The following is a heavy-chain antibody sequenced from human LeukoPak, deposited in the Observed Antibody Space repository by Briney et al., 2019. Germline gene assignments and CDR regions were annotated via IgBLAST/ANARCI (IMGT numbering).Heavy chain of an antibody. J-gene: IGHJ1*01. Sequence: GGSLRLSCAASGFTFSSYAMSWVRQAPGKGLEWVSAISGSGGSTYYADSVKGRFTISRDNSKNSLYLQMNSLRAEDTALYYCAKGADSSGYYYLGYFQHWGQGTLVTVSS. CDR1: GFTFSSYA. V-gene: IGHV3-23*01. D-gene: IGHD3-22*01. CDR3: AKGADSSGYYYLGYFQH. CDR2: ISGSGGST.